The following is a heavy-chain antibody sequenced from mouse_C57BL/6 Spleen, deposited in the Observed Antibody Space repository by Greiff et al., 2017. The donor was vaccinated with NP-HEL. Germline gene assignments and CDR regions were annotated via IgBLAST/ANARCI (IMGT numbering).Heavy chain of an antibody. V-gene: IGHV1-82*01. CDR3: ARGGMGGNYDYFDY. J-gene: IGHJ2*01. Sequence: VQLQESGPELVKPGASVKISCKASGYAFSSSWMNWVKQRPGKGLEWIGRIYPGDGDTNYNGKFKGKATLTADKSSSTAYMQLSSLTSEDSAVYFCARGGMGGNYDYFDYWGQGTTLTVSS. CDR2: IYPGDGDT. CDR1: GYAFSSSW. D-gene: IGHD2-1*01.